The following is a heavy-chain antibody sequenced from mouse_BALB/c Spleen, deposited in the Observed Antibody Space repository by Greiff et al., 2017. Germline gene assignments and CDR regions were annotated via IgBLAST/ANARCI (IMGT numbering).Heavy chain of an antibody. V-gene: IGHV5-9-4*01. CDR1: GFTFSSYA. Sequence: EVQRVESGGGLVKPGGSLKLSCAASGFTFSSYAMSWVRQSPEKRLEWVAEISSGGSYTYYPDTVTGRFTISRDNAKNTLYLEMSSLRSEDTAMYYCARSTYGSSYNYAMDYWGQGTSVTVSS. J-gene: IGHJ4*01. CDR2: ISSGGSYT. CDR3: ARSTYGSSYNYAMDY. D-gene: IGHD1-1*01.